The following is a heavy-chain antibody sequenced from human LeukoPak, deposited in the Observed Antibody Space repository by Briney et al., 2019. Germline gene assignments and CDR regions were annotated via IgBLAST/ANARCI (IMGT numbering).Heavy chain of an antibody. V-gene: IGHV3-30*04. J-gene: IGHJ4*02. CDR3: ARVNGMGIVVTGGFNY. CDR2: ISYDGSNK. D-gene: IGHD5-12*01. CDR1: GFTFSSYA. Sequence: GGSLRLSCAASGFTFSSYAMHWVRQAPGKGLEWVAVISYDGSNKYYADSVKGRFTISRDNSKNTLYLQMNSLRAEDTAVYYCARVNGMGIVVTGGFNYWGQGTLVTVSS.